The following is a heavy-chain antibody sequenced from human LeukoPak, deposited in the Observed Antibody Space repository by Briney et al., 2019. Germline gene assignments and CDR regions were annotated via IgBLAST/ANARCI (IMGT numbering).Heavy chain of an antibody. CDR3: ARGDPSNYYYGMDV. D-gene: IGHD3-10*01. Sequence: SETLSLTCVVYGGSLSGCYWSWIRQPPGKGLEWIGEVNHSGSTNYNPSLKSRVTISIDTSKNQFSLKLSSVTAADTAVYYCARGDPSNYYYGMDVWGQGTTVTVSS. V-gene: IGHV4-34*01. J-gene: IGHJ6*02. CDR2: VNHSGST. CDR1: GGSLSGCY.